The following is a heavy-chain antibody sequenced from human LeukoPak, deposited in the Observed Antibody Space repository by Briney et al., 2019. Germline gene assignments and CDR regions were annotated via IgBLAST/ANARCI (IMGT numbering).Heavy chain of an antibody. CDR1: GFTFSSYW. J-gene: IGHJ4*02. D-gene: IGHD6-13*01. V-gene: IGHV3-7*01. CDR2: IKQDGSEK. Sequence: PGRSLRLSCAASGFTFSSYWMSWVRQAPGKGLEWVANIKQDGSEKYYVDSVKGRFTISRDNAKNSLYLQMNSLRAEDTAVYYCARVDLVVGSWYGLHYWGQGTLVTVSS. CDR3: ARVDLVVGSWYGLHY.